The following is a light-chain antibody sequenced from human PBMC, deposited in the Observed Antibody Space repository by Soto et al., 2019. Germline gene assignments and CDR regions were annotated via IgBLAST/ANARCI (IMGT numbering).Light chain of an antibody. J-gene: IGKJ1*01. Sequence: EIVMTQSPATLSVSLGERATLSCRASQSVSSNLAWYQQKPGQAPRLLIYGASTRATGIPARFSGSGSGTEFTLTISRLQSEDFAVYYCQHYNNWPRTFGQGTKVEIK. CDR1: QSVSSN. CDR2: GAS. CDR3: QHYNNWPRT. V-gene: IGKV3-15*01.